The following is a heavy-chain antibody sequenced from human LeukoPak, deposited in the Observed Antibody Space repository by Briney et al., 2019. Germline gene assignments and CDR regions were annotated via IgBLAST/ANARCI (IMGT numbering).Heavy chain of an antibody. D-gene: IGHD1-20*01. CDR2: ISSSSSTI. CDR3: ARSGITVSYNWFDP. Sequence: GGSLRLSCAASGFTFSSYSMNWIRKAPGKGLEWVSYISSSSSTIYYADSVKGRFTISRDNAKNSLYLQMNRLRAEDTAVYYCARSGITVSYNWFDPWGQGTLVTVSS. J-gene: IGHJ5*02. V-gene: IGHV3-48*01. CDR1: GFTFSSYS.